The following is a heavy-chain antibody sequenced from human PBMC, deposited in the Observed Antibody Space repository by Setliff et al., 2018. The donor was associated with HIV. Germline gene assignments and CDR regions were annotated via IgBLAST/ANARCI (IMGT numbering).Heavy chain of an antibody. Sequence: SETLSLTCTVSGGSISSSSYYWGWIRQPPGKGLEWIGSIYYSGSTYYNPSLKSRVTLSVDTSKNQFFLRLSSVTAADTAVYYCAGDFGVVIPQGRFDPWGQGTLVTVSS. CDR2: IYYSGST. V-gene: IGHV4-39*01. CDR3: AGDFGVVIPQGRFDP. CDR1: GGSISSSSYY. J-gene: IGHJ5*02. D-gene: IGHD3-3*01.